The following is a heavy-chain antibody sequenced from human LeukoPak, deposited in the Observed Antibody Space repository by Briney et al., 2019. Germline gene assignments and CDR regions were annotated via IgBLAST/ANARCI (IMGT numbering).Heavy chain of an antibody. J-gene: IGHJ4*02. V-gene: IGHV4-30-2*01. CDR1: GGSISSGGYS. D-gene: IGHD3-22*01. Sequence: PSETLPLTCAVSGGSISSGGYSWSWIRQPPGKGLEWIGYIYHSGSTYYNPSLKSRVTISVDRSKNQFSLKLSSVTAADTAVYYCARAANDDSSGYPYYFDYWGQGTLVTVSS. CDR3: ARAANDDSSGYPYYFDY. CDR2: IYHSGST.